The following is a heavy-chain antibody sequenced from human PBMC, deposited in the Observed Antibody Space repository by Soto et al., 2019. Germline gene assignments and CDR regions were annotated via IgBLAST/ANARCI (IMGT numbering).Heavy chain of an antibody. V-gene: IGHV3-23*01. CDR1: GFTFSSFA. D-gene: IGHD6-13*01. CDR2: ISGSGGST. CDR3: ARGFSAGKGSWPDF. J-gene: IGHJ4*02. Sequence: GSLRLSCAASGFTFSSFAMSWFRKAPGKGLDWVSAISGSGGSTYSADSVKVRFTISRDNSKNTLYLQMSSLRAEDTAVYYCARGFSAGKGSWPDFWGQGSLVGVSS.